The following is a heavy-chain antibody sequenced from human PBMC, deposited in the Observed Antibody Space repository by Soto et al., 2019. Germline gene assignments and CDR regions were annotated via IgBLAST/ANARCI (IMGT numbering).Heavy chain of an antibody. CDR2: ISAAGDP. CDR3: ARTDRDFYGLDV. CDR1: GFTFRNYD. J-gene: IGHJ6*02. V-gene: IGHV3-13*05. Sequence: EVQLVESGGGLVQPGGSLRLSCEASGFTFRNYDMHWVRQGTGKGLEWVSGISAAGDPDYADSVEGRFTISRENAQNSFFLQMNSLRVGDTAAYYCARTDRDFYGLDVCGQGTTVIVSS.